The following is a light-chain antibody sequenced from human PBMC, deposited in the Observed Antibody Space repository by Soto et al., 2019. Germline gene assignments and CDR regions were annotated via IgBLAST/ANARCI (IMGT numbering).Light chain of an antibody. J-gene: IGKJ5*01. CDR1: QSINTW. CDR3: QQYNSYPIT. V-gene: IGKV1-5*03. Sequence: DIQMTQSPSTLSASVGDRVTITCRASQSINTWLAWYQQKPGKAPNLLIYKASSLKSGVPSRFSGFGSGTDFALTITSLQPDDFAIYYCQQYNSYPITFGQGTRLEIK. CDR2: KAS.